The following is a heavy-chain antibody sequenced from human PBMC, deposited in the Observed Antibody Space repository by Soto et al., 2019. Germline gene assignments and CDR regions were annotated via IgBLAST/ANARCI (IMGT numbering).Heavy chain of an antibody. CDR3: GRGATHRTWFDP. CDR2: ISGSGSTS. V-gene: IGHV3-48*02. CDR1: GFIFSTYN. Sequence: LRLSCAASGFIFSTYNMNWVRQAPGKGLEWVSDISGSGSTSYYADSVKGRFTISRDNDKNSLYLQMNSLRDEDTAVYYCGRGATHRTWFDPWGQGTLVTVSS. J-gene: IGHJ5*02. D-gene: IGHD1-26*01.